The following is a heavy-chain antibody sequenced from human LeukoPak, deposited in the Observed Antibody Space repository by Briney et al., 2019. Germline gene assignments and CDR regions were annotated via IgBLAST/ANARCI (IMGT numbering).Heavy chain of an antibody. CDR3: ARSIYYYGSGSYYIKAAFDI. Sequence: PSETLSLTCTVSGGSISSSSYYWSWIRQPPGKGLEWIGEINHSGSTNYNPSLKSRVTISVDTSKNQFSLKLSSVTAADTAVYYCARSIYYYGSGSYYIKAAFDIWGQGTMVTVSS. CDR2: INHSGST. V-gene: IGHV4-39*07. CDR1: GGSISSSSYY. D-gene: IGHD3-10*01. J-gene: IGHJ3*02.